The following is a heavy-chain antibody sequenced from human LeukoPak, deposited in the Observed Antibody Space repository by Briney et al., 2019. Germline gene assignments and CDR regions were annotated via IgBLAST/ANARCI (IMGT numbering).Heavy chain of an antibody. V-gene: IGHV3-74*01. D-gene: IGHD7-27*01. CDR2: INHDGTIT. Sequence: QSGGSLRLSCAVSGLPFSAYWMSWIRQVPGEGPVWAARINHDGTITHYADSVKGRFTISRDNGKNILYLQITSLRPEDTAVYYCTRDVWGNSDYWGQGTLVTVSS. J-gene: IGHJ4*02. CDR1: GLPFSAYW. CDR3: TRDVWGNSDY.